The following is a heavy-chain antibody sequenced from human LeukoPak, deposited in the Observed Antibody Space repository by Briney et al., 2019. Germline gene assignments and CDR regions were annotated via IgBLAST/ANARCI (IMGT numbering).Heavy chain of an antibody. V-gene: IGHV3-9*01. CDR1: GFTFDDYA. D-gene: IGHD5-18*01. J-gene: IGHJ4*02. CDR2: ISWNSGSI. Sequence: PGGSLRLSCAASGFTFDDYAMHWVRQAPGKGLEWVSGISWNSGSIGYGDSVKGRFTISRDNAKNSLYLQMNSLRAEDTALYYCAKGRRGYSYGDFDYWGQGTLVTVSS. CDR3: AKGRRGYSYGDFDY.